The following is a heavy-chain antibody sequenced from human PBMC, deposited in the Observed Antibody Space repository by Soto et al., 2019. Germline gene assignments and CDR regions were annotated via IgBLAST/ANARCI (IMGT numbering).Heavy chain of an antibody. Sequence: GASVKVSCKASGYTVTNYYTHWVRQAPGQGLEWMGIINPSGGSTSYAQKFRGRVTMTRDTYTNTVYMELSSLRSEDTAVYYCATGGRGQLWLLVDYWGQGTLVTVSS. CDR3: ATGGRGQLWLLVDY. V-gene: IGHV1-46*01. J-gene: IGHJ4*02. CDR1: GYTVTNYY. D-gene: IGHD5-18*01. CDR2: INPSGGST.